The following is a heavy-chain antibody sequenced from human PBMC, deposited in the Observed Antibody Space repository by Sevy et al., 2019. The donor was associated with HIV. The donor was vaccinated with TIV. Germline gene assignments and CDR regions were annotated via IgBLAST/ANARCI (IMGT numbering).Heavy chain of an antibody. CDR2: ISFDGSNK. J-gene: IGHJ4*02. Sequence: GGSLRLSCAASGFSFSGYAIHWVRQAPGKGLEWVAVISFDGSNKYYADSVKGRFTISRDNSKNTLFLQMNSLRAEDTAVYYCAKAGAYSYTTNFDYWGQGTVVTVSS. D-gene: IGHD2-8*01. CDR3: AKAGAYSYTTNFDY. V-gene: IGHV3-30*18. CDR1: GFSFSGYA.